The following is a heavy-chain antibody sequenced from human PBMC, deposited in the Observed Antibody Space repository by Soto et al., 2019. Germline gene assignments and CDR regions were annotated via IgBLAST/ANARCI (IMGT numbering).Heavy chain of an antibody. CDR1: GYTFTSYC. D-gene: IGHD5-12*01. J-gene: IGHJ6*02. CDR3: ARDHGGYEAGPNSYHYGMDV. V-gene: IGHV1-18*04. CDR2: ISAYNGNT. Sequence: ASVKVSCKASGYTFTSYCTSWVRQAPGQGLECLGWISAYNGNTNYAQKLQGRVTMTTDTSTSTAYMELRSLRSDDTAVYYCARDHGGYEAGPNSYHYGMDVWGQGTTVTVSS.